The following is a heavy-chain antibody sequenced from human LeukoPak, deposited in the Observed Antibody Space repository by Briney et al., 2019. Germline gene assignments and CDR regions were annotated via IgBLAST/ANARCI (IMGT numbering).Heavy chain of an antibody. V-gene: IGHV4-4*02. Sequence: SETLSLTCAVSGGSISSSNWWSWVRQPPGKGLEWIGEIYHSGSTNYNPSLKSRVTISVDTSKNQFSLKLSSVTAADTAVYYCARYSYGPILFDYWGQGTLVTVSS. CDR1: GGSISSSNW. CDR2: IYHSGST. CDR3: ARYSYGPILFDY. D-gene: IGHD5-18*01. J-gene: IGHJ4*02.